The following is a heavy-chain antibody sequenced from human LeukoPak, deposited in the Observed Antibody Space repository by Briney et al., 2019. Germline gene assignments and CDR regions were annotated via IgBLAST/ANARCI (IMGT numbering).Heavy chain of an antibody. CDR1: GLTFGDYY. CDR2: ISNSGNTI. D-gene: IGHD2-21*01. CDR3: ARYRVITNDYFDS. Sequence: GGSLRLSCAASGLTFGDYYRSWIRQAPGKGLEWVSYISNSGNTIKEADSVRGRFTVSRDNAQNSLLLQMNILRAEETAVYYCARYRVITNDYFDSWGQGPLVTVSS. J-gene: IGHJ4*02. V-gene: IGHV3-11*01.